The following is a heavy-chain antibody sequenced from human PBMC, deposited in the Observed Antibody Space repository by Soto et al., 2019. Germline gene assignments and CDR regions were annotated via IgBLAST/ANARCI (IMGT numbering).Heavy chain of an antibody. CDR2: IYHSGST. CDR1: GGSISSGGYS. V-gene: IGHV4-30-2*01. D-gene: IGHD3-10*01. CDR3: ARGGTMVRGVTNWFDP. J-gene: IGHJ5*02. Sequence: NPSETLSLSCAVSGGSISSGGYSWSWIRQPPGKGLEWIGYIYHSGSTYYNPSLKSRVTISVDRSKNQFSLKLSSVTAADTAVYYCARGGTMVRGVTNWFDPWGQGTLVTVSS.